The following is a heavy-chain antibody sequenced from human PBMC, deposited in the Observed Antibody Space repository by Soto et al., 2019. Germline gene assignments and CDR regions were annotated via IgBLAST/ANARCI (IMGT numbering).Heavy chain of an antibody. V-gene: IGHV4-4*02. CDR2: IYHSGST. J-gene: IGHJ4*02. CDR1: GGSISSSNW. Sequence: ASETLSLTCAVSGGSISSSNWWSWVRQPPGKGLEWIGEIYHSGSTNYNPSLKSRVTISVDKSKNQFSLKLSSVTAADTAVYYCARDLGYDSSGYNNTPYGYWGQGTLVTVSS. CDR3: ARDLGYDSSGYNNTPYGY. D-gene: IGHD3-22*01.